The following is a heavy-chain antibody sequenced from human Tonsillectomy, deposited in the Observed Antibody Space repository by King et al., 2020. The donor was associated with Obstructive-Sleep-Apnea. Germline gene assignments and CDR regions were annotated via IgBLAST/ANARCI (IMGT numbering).Heavy chain of an antibody. CDR2: ISSSSSYI. D-gene: IGHD4-11*01. J-gene: IGHJ6*02. Sequence: VQLVESGGGLVKPGGSLRLSCAASGFTFSSYSMNWVRQAPGKGLEWVSSISSSSSYIYYADSVKGRFTISRDNAKNSLYRQMNSLRAEDTAVYYCARAYSNYDAVWDVWGQGTTVTVSS. V-gene: IGHV3-21*01. CDR1: GFTFSSYS. CDR3: ARAYSNYDAVWDV.